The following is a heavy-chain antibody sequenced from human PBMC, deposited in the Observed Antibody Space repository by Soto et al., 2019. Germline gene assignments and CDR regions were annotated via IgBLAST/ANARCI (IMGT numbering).Heavy chain of an antibody. D-gene: IGHD1-26*01. Sequence: QSGGSLRLSCSASGSTFSSYAMHWVRQAPGKGLEYVSAISSNGGSTYYADSVRGRFTISRDNSKNTLYLQMSSLRAEDTAVYYCVKDPGSGREWEVGERDAFDIWGQGTMVTVSS. CDR2: ISSNGGST. CDR3: VKDPGSGREWEVGERDAFDI. J-gene: IGHJ3*02. CDR1: GSTFSSYA. V-gene: IGHV3-64D*06.